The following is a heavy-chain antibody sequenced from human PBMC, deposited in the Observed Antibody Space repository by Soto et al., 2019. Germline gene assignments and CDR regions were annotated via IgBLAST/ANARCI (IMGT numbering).Heavy chain of an antibody. CDR2: ISYDGSNK. CDR1: GFTFSSYG. D-gene: IGHD3-3*01. J-gene: IGHJ5*02. CDR3: AKGRFLEWLLGPDWFDP. V-gene: IGHV3-30*18. Sequence: GSLRLSCAASGFTFSSYGMHWVRQAPGKGLEWVAVISYDGSNKYYADSVKGRFTISRDNSKNTLYLQMNSLRAEDTAVYYCAKGRFLEWLLGPDWFDPWGQGTLVTVSS.